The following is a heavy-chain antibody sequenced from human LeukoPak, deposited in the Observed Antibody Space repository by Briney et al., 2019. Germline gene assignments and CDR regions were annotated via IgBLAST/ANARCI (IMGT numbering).Heavy chain of an antibody. J-gene: IGHJ6*03. Sequence: HAGGSLRLSCAASGFTFSSYWMHWVRQAPGKGLVWVSRINSDGSSTSYADSVKGRFTISRDNAKNTLYLQMNSLRAEDTAVYYCARVRVYGSGSYYKLYYYYMDVWGKGTTVTVSS. CDR3: ARVRVYGSGSYYKLYYYYMDV. CDR1: GFTFSSYW. D-gene: IGHD3-10*01. CDR2: INSDGSST. V-gene: IGHV3-74*01.